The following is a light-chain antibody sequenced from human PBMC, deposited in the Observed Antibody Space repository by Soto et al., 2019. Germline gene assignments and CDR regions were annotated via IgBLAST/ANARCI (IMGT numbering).Light chain of an antibody. J-gene: IGKJ1*01. Sequence: EIVLTQSPGTLSLSPGERVTLSCRASQSVSSSYLAWYQQKPGQAPNLLIYAASSRATGIPDRFSGSGSGTALTLTISRLEPEEFAVDYCQQYGSSPRTFGHGTKVEIK. V-gene: IGKV3-20*01. CDR3: QQYGSSPRT. CDR2: AAS. CDR1: QSVSSSY.